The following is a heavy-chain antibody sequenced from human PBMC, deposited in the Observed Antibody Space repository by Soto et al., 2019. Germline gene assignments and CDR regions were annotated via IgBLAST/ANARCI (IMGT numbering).Heavy chain of an antibody. CDR1: GFTFSDYY. CDR3: ARDLAVACHNTYWCFDL. CDR2: ISSSSSYT. V-gene: IGHV3-11*05. D-gene: IGHD6-19*01. J-gene: IGHJ2*01. Sequence: QVQLVESGGGLVKPGGSLRLSCAASGFTFSDYYMSWIRQAPGKGLEWVSYISSSSSYTNYAGSVKGRFTISRDNAKKSLYLQRKSLRSEDAAVYYCARDLAVACHNTYWCFDLWGRGTLVTVSS.